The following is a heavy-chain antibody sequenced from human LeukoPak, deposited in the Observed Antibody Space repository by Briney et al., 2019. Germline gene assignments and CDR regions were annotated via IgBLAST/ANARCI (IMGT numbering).Heavy chain of an antibody. CDR1: GFTLSTYA. V-gene: IGHV3-23*01. J-gene: IGHJ3*01. CDR2: ISASGGST. CDR3: AKDPLGSSGSSSCYYSSMSRGAFDL. Sequence: GGSLRLSRAASGFTLSTYAMSWVRRAPGQGLEWVSSISASGGSTYYADSVKGRFSISRDNSKNTLYLQMNSLRAEDTAVYYCAKDPLGSSGSSSCYYSSMSRGAFDLWGQGTMVTVSS. D-gene: IGHD6-13*01.